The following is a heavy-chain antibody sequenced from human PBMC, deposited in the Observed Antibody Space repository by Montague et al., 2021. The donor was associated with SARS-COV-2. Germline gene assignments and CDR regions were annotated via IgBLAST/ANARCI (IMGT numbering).Heavy chain of an antibody. D-gene: IGHD6-13*01. CDR3: ASGRMVPYSSSWTTLYYYYGRDV. CDR1: GDSVSSNSAA. Sequence: CAISGDSVSSNSAAWNWIRQSPSRGLEWLGRTYYRSKWYNDYAVSVKXRITINPDTSKNQFSLQLNSVTPEDTAVYYCASGRMVPYSSSWTTLYYYYGRDVWGQGTTVTVSS. J-gene: IGHJ6*02. V-gene: IGHV6-1*01. CDR2: TYYRSKWYN.